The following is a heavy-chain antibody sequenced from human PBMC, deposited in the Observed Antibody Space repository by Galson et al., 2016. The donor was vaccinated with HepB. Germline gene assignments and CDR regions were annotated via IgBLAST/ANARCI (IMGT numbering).Heavy chain of an antibody. CDR1: GGSISSYY. J-gene: IGHJ6*02. D-gene: IGHD3-10*01. CDR2: IYYSGST. Sequence: SETLSLTCTVSGGSISSYYWSWTRQPPGKGLEWIGYIYYSGSTNYNPPLKSRVTISVDTSKNQFSLKLTSVTTADTAVYYCARTPSRGGMDVWGQGTTVTLSS. CDR3: ARTPSRGGMDV. V-gene: IGHV4-59*01.